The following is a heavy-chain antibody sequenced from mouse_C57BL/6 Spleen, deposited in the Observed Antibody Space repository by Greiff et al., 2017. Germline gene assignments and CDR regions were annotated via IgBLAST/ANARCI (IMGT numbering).Heavy chain of an antibody. J-gene: IGHJ4*01. CDR3: ARGEGLPYAMDY. CDR1: GYTFTSYW. V-gene: IGHV1-52*01. Sequence: QVQLQQPGAELVRPGSSVKLSCKASGYTFTSYWMHWVKQRPIQGLEWIGNIDPSDSETHYNQKFKDKATLTVDKSSSTAYMQLSSLTSEDSAVYYCARGEGLPYAMDYWGQGTSVTVSS. D-gene: IGHD2-4*01. CDR2: IDPSDSET.